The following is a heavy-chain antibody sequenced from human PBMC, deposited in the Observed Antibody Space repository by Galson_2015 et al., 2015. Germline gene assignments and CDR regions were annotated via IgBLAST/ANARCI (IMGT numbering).Heavy chain of an antibody. J-gene: IGHJ4*02. D-gene: IGHD3-22*01. CDR1: GFTFSSYG. Sequence: SLRLSCAASGFTFSSYGMHWVRQAPGKGLEWVAVISYDGSNKYYADSVKGRFTISRDNSKNTLYLQMNSLRAEDTAVYYCAGYYDSSGTRPTPPDYWGQGTLVTVSS. CDR3: AGYYDSSGTRPTPPDY. V-gene: IGHV3-30*03. CDR2: ISYDGSNK.